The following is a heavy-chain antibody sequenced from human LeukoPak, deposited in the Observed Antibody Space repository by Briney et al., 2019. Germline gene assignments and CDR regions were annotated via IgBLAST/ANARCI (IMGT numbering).Heavy chain of an antibody. CDR1: GFSISSGHY. CDR2: IYHSGST. J-gene: IGHJ4*02. Sequence: PSETLSLTCSVSGFSISSGHYWGWIRQSPGKGLEWIGSIYHSGSTYYNPSLRSRVTISVVPSKNQFSLRLTSVTAADAALYYCTRDEGATVAGISDYWGQGMLVTVSS. D-gene: IGHD6-19*01. V-gene: IGHV4-38-2*02. CDR3: TRDEGATVAGISDY.